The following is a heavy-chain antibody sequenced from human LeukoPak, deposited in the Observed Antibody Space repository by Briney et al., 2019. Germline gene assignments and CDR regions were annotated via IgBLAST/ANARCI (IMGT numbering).Heavy chain of an antibody. J-gene: IGHJ6*02. V-gene: IGHV3-73*01. CDR2: IRSKANSYAT. CDR3: TSGYRYYYGMDV. CDR1: GFTFSGSA. Sequence: GGSLKLSCAASGFTFSGSAMHWVRQASGKGLEWVGRIRSKANSYATEYAASVKGRFTISRDDSKNTAYLQMNSLKTEDTAVYYCTSGYRYYYGMDVWGQGTTVTVSS. D-gene: IGHD5-18*01.